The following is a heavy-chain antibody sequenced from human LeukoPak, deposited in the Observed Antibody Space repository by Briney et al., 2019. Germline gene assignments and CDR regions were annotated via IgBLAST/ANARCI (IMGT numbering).Heavy chain of an antibody. J-gene: IGHJ4*02. Sequence: SETLSLTCTVSGGSISSSSYYWGWNRQPPGKGLEWIGSIYYSGSTYYNPSLKSRVTISVDTSKNQFSLKLSSVTAADTAVYYCARSSGSSWGGLNWGQGTLVTVSS. CDR1: GGSISSSSYY. V-gene: IGHV4-39*07. CDR3: ARSSGSSWGGLN. D-gene: IGHD6-13*01. CDR2: IYYSGST.